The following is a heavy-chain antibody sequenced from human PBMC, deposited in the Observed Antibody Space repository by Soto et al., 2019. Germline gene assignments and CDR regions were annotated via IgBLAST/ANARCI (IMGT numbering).Heavy chain of an antibody. Sequence: QVQLVQSGAEVKKPGSSVTVSCKASGGTFSRYAISWVRQAPGQGLEWMGRIIPFIGTANYAQKFQGRVTITADESTSTAYMELTSLRSEDTAVYYCARVVMTTVPESYYYGMDVWGQGTTVTVSS. CDR3: ARVVMTTVPESYYYGMDV. V-gene: IGHV1-69*18. J-gene: IGHJ6*02. D-gene: IGHD4-4*01. CDR2: IIPFIGTA. CDR1: GGTFSRYA.